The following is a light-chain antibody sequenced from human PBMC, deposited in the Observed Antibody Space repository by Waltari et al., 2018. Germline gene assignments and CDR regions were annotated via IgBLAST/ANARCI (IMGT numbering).Light chain of an antibody. CDR2: RKN. CDR1: NYNIGNNF. V-gene: IGLV1-47*01. Sequence: QSVLSQPPSASGTPGQRVTISCSGSNYNIGNNFVYWYHQLPGTAPKLLIYRKNQRPSGVPDRVSGSKSGTSASLAISGLRSEDEADYYCASWDGSLGGVIFGGGTKLTVL. J-gene: IGLJ2*01. CDR3: ASWDGSLGGVI.